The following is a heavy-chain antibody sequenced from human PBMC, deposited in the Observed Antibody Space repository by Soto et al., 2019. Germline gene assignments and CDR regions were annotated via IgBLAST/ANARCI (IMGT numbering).Heavy chain of an antibody. CDR1: GYTFTSSY. V-gene: IGHV1-46*01. CDR2: INPNGGST. CDR3: ARDLLAANY. J-gene: IGHJ4*02. Sequence: QVQLVQSGAEVKKPGASVKLSCKASGYTFTSSYVHWVRQAPGQGLEWVAIINPNGGSTNYAQECKGGVTVPRDPSTSTVFMELSSLHSDDTAVYYCARDLLAANYWGQGPLVTVSS. D-gene: IGHD2-15*01.